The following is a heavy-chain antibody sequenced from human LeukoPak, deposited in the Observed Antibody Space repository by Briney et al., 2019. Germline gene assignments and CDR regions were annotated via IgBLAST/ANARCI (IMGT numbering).Heavy chain of an antibody. J-gene: IGHJ4*02. Sequence: SETLSLTCTVSGGSISSYYWSWIRQPPGKGLEWIGYIYYSGSTNYNPSRKSRVTISVDTSKSQFSLKRSSVSAADTAVYYCARGAMATISPCDYWGQGTLGTVSS. CDR2: IYYSGST. CDR3: ARGAMATISPCDY. D-gene: IGHD5-24*01. CDR1: GGSISSYY. V-gene: IGHV4-59*01.